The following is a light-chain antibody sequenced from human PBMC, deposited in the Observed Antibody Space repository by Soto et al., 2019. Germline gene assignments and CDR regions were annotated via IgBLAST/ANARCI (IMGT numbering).Light chain of an antibody. Sequence: EVVLTQSPDTLSLSPGDRATLSCRTSHSVDIYLAWYQQKPGQAPRLLIYDSYNRVTGIPTRFSGSGSGTDFTLTISSLEPEDSAVYYCQQRKYWPPLTFGGGTKVDIK. J-gene: IGKJ4*01. CDR3: QQRKYWPPLT. V-gene: IGKV3-11*01. CDR2: DSY. CDR1: HSVDIY.